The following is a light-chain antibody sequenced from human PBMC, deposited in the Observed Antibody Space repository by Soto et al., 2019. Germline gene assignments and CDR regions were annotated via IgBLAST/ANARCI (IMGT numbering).Light chain of an antibody. CDR1: QSVSDN. J-gene: IGKJ2*01. Sequence: EIVMTQSPATLSVSPGERVILSCRASQSVSDNLAWYQQKPGQAPRLLIYGASTRATTIPARFSGSGSGTEFNLTISSLQSEDFAVYYCQQSNNWPYTFGQGTRLDIK. CDR3: QQSNNWPYT. V-gene: IGKV3-15*01. CDR2: GAS.